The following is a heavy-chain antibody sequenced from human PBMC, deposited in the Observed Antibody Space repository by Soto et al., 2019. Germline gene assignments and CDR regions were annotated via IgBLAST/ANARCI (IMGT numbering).Heavy chain of an antibody. Sequence: SETLSLSCAVSGGSISSGGYSWSWIRQPPGKGLEWIGYIYHSGSTYYNPSLKSRVTISVDRSKNQFSLKLSSVTAADTAVYYCVAQDFDWLFRFDYWGQGTLVTVSS. D-gene: IGHD3-9*01. J-gene: IGHJ4*02. V-gene: IGHV4-30-2*01. CDR2: IYHSGST. CDR1: GGSISSGGYS. CDR3: VAQDFDWLFRFDY.